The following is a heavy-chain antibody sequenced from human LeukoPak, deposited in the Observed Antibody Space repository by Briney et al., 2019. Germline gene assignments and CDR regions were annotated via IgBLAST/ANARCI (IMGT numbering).Heavy chain of an antibody. V-gene: IGHV4-4*02. CDR3: ARVSGGGDYLGLFHS. J-gene: IGHJ4*02. CDR1: GGSISSSNW. Sequence: SETLSLTCAVSGGSISSSNWWSWVRQPPGKGLEWIGEMYHSGSTNYNPSLKSRATISVDKSKNQFSLNMNSVTAADTAVYYCARVSGGGDYLGLFHSWGQGTLVTVSS. CDR2: MYHSGST. D-gene: IGHD4-17*01.